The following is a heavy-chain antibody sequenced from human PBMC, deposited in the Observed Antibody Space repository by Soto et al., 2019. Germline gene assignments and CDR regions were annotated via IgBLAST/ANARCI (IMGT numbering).Heavy chain of an antibody. CDR1: GFSFSDYW. J-gene: IGHJ5*02. V-gene: IGHV3-7*05. CDR2: VKPDGTQK. CDR3: ARESPGSNWYDH. Sequence: PGGSLRLSCETSGFSFSDYWMSWVRRAPGKGLEWVANVKPDGTQKFYVDSVRGRFTIFRDNTKKSLFLQMNSLTAEDTGIYYCARESPGSNWYDHWGQGAQVTVSS.